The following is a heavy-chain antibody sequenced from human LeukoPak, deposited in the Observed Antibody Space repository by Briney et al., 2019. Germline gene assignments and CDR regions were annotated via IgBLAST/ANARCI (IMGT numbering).Heavy chain of an antibody. CDR2: INHSGST. J-gene: IGHJ3*02. CDR3: ARDTVRLAFDI. CDR1: GGSFSGYY. D-gene: IGHD4-17*01. V-gene: IGHV4-34*01. Sequence: SETLSLTCAVYGGSFSGYYRSWIRQPPGKGLEWIGEINHSGSTNYNPSLKSRVTISVDTSKNQFSLKLSSVTAADTAVYYCARDTVRLAFDIWGQGTMVTVSS.